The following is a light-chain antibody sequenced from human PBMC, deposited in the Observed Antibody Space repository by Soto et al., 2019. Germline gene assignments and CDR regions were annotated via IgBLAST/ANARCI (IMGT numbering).Light chain of an antibody. CDR1: NSDIGSYNY. J-gene: IGLJ1*01. Sequence: QSALTQPASVSGSSGQSITISCSGTNSDIGSYNYVSWYLQHPGKAPKLIIYEVTDRPSGVSNRFSGSKSSNTASLTISGLQAEDEAEYYCSSYTNINTRACVFGTGTKVTVL. V-gene: IGLV2-14*01. CDR3: SSYTNINTRACV. CDR2: EVT.